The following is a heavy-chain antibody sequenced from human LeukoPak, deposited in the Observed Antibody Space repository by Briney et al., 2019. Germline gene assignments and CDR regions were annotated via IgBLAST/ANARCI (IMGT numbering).Heavy chain of an antibody. Sequence: GGSLRLSCAASGFTFRNAWMSWVRQAPGKGLEWVGRIKSKTDGGTTDYAAPVKGRFTISRDDSKNTLYLQMNSLKTEDTAVYYCTTTADSGSTGFSDYWGQGTLVTVSS. CDR2: IKSKTDGGTT. D-gene: IGHD1-26*01. V-gene: IGHV3-15*01. CDR3: TTTADSGSTGFSDY. J-gene: IGHJ4*02. CDR1: GFTFRNAW.